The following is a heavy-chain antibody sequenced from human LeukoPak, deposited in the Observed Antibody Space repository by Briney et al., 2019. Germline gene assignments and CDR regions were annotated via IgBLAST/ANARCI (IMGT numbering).Heavy chain of an antibody. V-gene: IGHV3-23*01. Sequence: GGSLRLSCAASGFTFSSYAMSWVRQAPGKGLEWVSAISGSGGSTYYADSVKGRFTISRDNAKNSLYLQMNSLRAEDTAVYYCARGTPIGYDAFDIWGQGTMVTVSS. J-gene: IGHJ3*02. CDR2: ISGSGGST. CDR3: ARGTPIGYDAFDI. D-gene: IGHD1-14*01. CDR1: GFTFSSYA.